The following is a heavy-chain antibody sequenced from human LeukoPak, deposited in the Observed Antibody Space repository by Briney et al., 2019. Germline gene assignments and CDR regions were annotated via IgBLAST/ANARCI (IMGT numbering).Heavy chain of an antibody. CDR3: SSSLNRYYFDY. V-gene: IGHV4-34*01. J-gene: IGHJ4*02. D-gene: IGHD1-14*01. Sequence: SETLSLTSAVYGGSFSGYYWSWIRQPPGKGLEWIGKINHSRSTNYNPSLKYRVTISVAPSKNQFSLKLRSVTAADTAVYYCSSSLNRYYFDYWGQGTLVTVSS. CDR2: INHSRST. CDR1: GGSFSGYY.